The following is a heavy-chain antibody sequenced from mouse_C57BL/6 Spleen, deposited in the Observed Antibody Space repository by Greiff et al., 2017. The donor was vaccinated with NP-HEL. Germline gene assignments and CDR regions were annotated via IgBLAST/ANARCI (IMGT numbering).Heavy chain of an antibody. V-gene: IGHV5-4*01. J-gene: IGHJ2*01. CDR2: ISDGGSYT. CDR3: ERDGTGSGYFDY. CDR1: GFTFSSYA. Sequence: DVMLVESGGGLVKPGGSLKLSCAASGFTFSSYAMSWVRQTPEKRLEWVATISDGGSYTYYPDNVKGRFTISRDNAKNNLYLQMSQLKSEDTAMYYCERDGTGSGYFDYWGQGTTLTVSS. D-gene: IGHD4-1*01.